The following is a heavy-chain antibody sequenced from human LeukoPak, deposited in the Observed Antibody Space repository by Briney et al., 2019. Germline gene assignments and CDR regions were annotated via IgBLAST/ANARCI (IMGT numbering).Heavy chain of an antibody. CDR3: ASVDFDNNAHYHYYLPN. CDR2: IKQDGSQK. Sequence: GGSLRLSCAASGFRFNRFSMSWVRQTPGKGLEWVANIKQDGSQKEYADSVKGRFAISRDNANKLLDLQMNSLRAEDTGVYYCASVDFDNNAHYHYYLPNWGQGTRVTVSS. V-gene: IGHV3-7*03. CDR1: GFRFNRFS. D-gene: IGHD2/OR15-2a*01. J-gene: IGHJ4*02.